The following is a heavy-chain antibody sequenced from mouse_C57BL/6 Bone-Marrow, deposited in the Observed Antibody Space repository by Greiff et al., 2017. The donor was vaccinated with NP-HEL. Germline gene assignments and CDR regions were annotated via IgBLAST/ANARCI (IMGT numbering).Heavy chain of an antibody. CDR3: ARVDLRFPFDY. V-gene: IGHV1-64*01. CDR2: IHPNSGST. J-gene: IGHJ2*01. D-gene: IGHD1-1*01. CDR1: GYTFTSYW. Sequence: QVQLKQPGAELVMPGASVKLSCKASGYTFTSYWMHWVKQRPGQGLEWIGMIHPNSGSTNYNEKFKSKATLTVDKSSSTAYMQLSSLTSEDSAVYYCARVDLRFPFDYWGQGTTLTVSS.